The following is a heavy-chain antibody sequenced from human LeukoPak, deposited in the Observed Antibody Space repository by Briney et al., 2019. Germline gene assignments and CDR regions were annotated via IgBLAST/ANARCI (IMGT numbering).Heavy chain of an antibody. V-gene: IGHV3-30*18. J-gene: IGHJ4*02. D-gene: IGHD1-26*01. Sequence: GGSLRLSCAASGFTFSSYGMHWVRQAPGKGLEWVAVISYDGSNKYYADSVKGRFTISRDNSKNTLYLQMNSLRAEDAAVYYCAKYRDSGSYRGTFDYWGQGTLVTVSS. CDR1: GFTFSSYG. CDR2: ISYDGSNK. CDR3: AKYRDSGSYRGTFDY.